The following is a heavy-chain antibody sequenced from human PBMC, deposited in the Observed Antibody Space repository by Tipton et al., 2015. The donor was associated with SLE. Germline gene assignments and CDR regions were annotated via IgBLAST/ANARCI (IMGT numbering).Heavy chain of an antibody. Sequence: TLSLTCAVSGYSISSRYYWGWIRQPPGKGLEWIGYIYDSGYTNYTPSLKSRVTISVDPSKNQFSLKLTSVTAADTAVYYCVRGGYYYGSTTYYTLDYWGQGALVTVSS. CDR3: VRGGYYYGSTTYYTLDY. CDR1: GYSISSRYY. J-gene: IGHJ4*02. CDR2: IYDSGYT. D-gene: IGHD3-10*01. V-gene: IGHV4-38-2*01.